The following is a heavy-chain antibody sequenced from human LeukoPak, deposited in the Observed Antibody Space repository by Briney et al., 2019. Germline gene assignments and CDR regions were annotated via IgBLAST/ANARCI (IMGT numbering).Heavy chain of an antibody. Sequence: SVKVSCKASGDTFSSYAISWVRQAPGQGLEWMGGIIAIFGTANYAQKFQGRVTITTDESTSTAYMELSSLRSEDTAVYYCARDVRVGYDSSGYPLDYWGQGTLVTVSS. J-gene: IGHJ4*02. CDR2: IIAIFGTA. CDR3: ARDVRVGYDSSGYPLDY. D-gene: IGHD3-22*01. V-gene: IGHV1-69*05. CDR1: GDTFSSYA.